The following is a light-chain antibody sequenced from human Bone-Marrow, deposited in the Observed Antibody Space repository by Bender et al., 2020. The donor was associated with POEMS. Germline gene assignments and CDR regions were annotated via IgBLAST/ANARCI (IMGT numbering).Light chain of an antibody. CDR3: CSYAGRTYV. CDR2: DVT. V-gene: IGLV2-11*01. J-gene: IGLJ1*01. CDR1: SSDVGGYDY. Sequence: QSALTQPRSVSGSPGQSVTISCTGTSSDVGGYDYVSWYQQHPGKAPKIMIYDVTERPSGVPDRFSGSKSGNTASLTISGLQTEDEADYYCCSYAGRTYVFGSGTELTV.